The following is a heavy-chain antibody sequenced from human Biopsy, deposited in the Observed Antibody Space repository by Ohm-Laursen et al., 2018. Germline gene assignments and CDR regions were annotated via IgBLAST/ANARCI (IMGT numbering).Heavy chain of an antibody. CDR3: AAYYYDSSGYFYAFHY. CDR2: VSYSGNT. CDR1: GVSISSYF. V-gene: IGHV4-59*08. J-gene: IGHJ4*02. Sequence: SETLSLTCAVSGVSISSYFWSWIRQPLGKGLEWIGYVSYSGNTKYNPSLKSRFIISADTSKTQFSLKLSSVTAADTAMYYCAAYYYDSSGYFYAFHYWGQGTLVTVSS. D-gene: IGHD3-22*01.